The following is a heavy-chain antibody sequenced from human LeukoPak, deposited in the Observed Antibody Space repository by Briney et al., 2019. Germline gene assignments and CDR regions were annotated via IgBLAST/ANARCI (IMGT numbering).Heavy chain of an antibody. CDR2: ISYDGSNK. CDR1: GFTFSSYA. CDR3: AWGRIGYYYDSSGPIFQH. V-gene: IGHV3-30-3*01. J-gene: IGHJ1*01. Sequence: PGGSLRLSCAASGFTFSSYAMHWVRQAPGKGLEWVAVISYDGSNKYYADSVKGRFTISRDNSKNTLYLQMNSLRAEDTAVYYCAWGRIGYYYDSSGPIFQHWGQGTLVTVSS. D-gene: IGHD3-22*01.